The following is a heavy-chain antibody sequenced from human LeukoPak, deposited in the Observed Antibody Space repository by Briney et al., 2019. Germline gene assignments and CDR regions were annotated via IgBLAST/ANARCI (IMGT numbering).Heavy chain of an antibody. V-gene: IGHV4-30-2*01. Sequence: SETLSLTCAVSGGSISSGGYSWTWTGRPPGRGREWIGYIYHSGSTYYNPSLKSRVTISVDRSKNQFSLKLSSVTAADTAVYYCARGYSYGYDYWGQGTLVTVSS. CDR3: ARGYSYGYDY. CDR1: GGSISSGGYS. CDR2: IYHSGST. D-gene: IGHD5-18*01. J-gene: IGHJ4*02.